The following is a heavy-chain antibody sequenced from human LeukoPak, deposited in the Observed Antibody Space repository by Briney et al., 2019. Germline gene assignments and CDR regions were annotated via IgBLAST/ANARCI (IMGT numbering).Heavy chain of an antibody. D-gene: IGHD3-10*01. Sequence: GGSLRLSCAASGFTFSSYGIHWVRQAPGKGLEWVTFLGYDGRNKYYADSVKGRFTISRDNSKNTLYLQMNSLRAEDTAVYYCAKDNAYYYADYWGQGTLVTVSS. J-gene: IGHJ4*02. V-gene: IGHV3-30*02. CDR1: GFTFSSYG. CDR3: AKDNAYYYADY. CDR2: LGYDGRNK.